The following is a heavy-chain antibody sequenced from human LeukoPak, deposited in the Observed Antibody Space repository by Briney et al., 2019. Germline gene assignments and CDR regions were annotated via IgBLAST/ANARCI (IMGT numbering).Heavy chain of an antibody. J-gene: IGHJ4*02. CDR2: IRSATQTESA. CDR1: GFTFSHAY. Sequence: PGGSLRLSCAASGFTFSHAYMSWVRQAPGKGLEGVGRIRSATQTESAAFAAPVKGRFTIPRDDSINMVYLQMTSLKTEDTAVYYCTTDYDDGGADGDFDYWGQGTLVTVSS. CDR3: TTDYDDGGADGDFDY. D-gene: IGHD3-16*01. V-gene: IGHV3-15*01.